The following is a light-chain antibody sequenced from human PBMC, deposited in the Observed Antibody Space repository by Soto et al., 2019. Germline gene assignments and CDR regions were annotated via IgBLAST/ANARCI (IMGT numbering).Light chain of an antibody. Sequence: EIVMTQSPATLSVSPWERATLSCRASQSVNSNLAWYQQKPGQAPRLLIYGASSRATGIPARFSGSGSGTEVTLTITSRQSEDFAVYYCQQYNNWPLTFGGGTKVDIK. CDR3: QQYNNWPLT. CDR1: QSVNSN. CDR2: GAS. J-gene: IGKJ4*01. V-gene: IGKV3-15*01.